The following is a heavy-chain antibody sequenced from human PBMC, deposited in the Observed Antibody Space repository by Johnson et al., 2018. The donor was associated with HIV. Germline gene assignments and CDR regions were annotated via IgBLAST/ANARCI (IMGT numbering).Heavy chain of an antibody. J-gene: IGHJ3*02. CDR3: ARGKTGYDAFDI. V-gene: IGHV3-7*03. CDR1: GFTFSSYA. D-gene: IGHD3-9*01. CDR2: IKQDGSEK. Sequence: EVQLVESGGGVVQPGRSLRLSCAASGFTFSSYAMHWVRQAPGKGLEWVANIKQDGSEKYYVDSVKDRLTISRDNGKNSLYLQMNSLRAEDTAVYYCARGKTGYDAFDIWGQGTMVTVSS.